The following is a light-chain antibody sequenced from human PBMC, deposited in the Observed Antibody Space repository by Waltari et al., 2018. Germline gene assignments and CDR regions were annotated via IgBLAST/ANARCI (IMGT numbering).Light chain of an antibody. CDR3: QKYVNLPAT. CDR1: QSVGRY. CDR2: DAS. Sequence: EIVLTQSPGTLSLSPGERATLSCRASQSVGRYLAWYQQNPGQAPRLLIYDASTRATGIPDRFSGSGSGTDFSLTISRLEPEDFAVYYCQKYVNLPATFGQGTKVEIK. J-gene: IGKJ1*01. V-gene: IGKV3-20*01.